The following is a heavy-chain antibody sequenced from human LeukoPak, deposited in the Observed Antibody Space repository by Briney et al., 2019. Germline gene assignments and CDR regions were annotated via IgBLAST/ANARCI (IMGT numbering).Heavy chain of an antibody. CDR1: GYTFTSYD. V-gene: IGHV1-8*02. CDR3: ARVYYYDSSGHDAFDI. Sequence: ASVKVSCKASGYTFTSYDINWARQAPGQGLEWMGWMDPNRGNTGYAQKFQGRVTMTRDTSTSTVYMELSSLRSEDTAVYYCARVYYYDSSGHDAFDIWGQGTMVTVSS. D-gene: IGHD3-22*01. CDR2: MDPNRGNT. J-gene: IGHJ3*02.